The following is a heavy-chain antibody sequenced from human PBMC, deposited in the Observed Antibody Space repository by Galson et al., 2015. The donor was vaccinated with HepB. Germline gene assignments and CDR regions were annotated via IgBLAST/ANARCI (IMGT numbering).Heavy chain of an antibody. D-gene: IGHD1-26*01. V-gene: IGHV4-39*01. CDR3: AKVGWADPFDY. Sequence: ETLSLTCTVSGGSISINNYYWGWIRQPPGKGLEWIGSIYYSGSTNYNPSLKSRVTISVDTSKNQFSLRLSSVTAADTAVYYCAKVGWADPFDYWGQGTLVTVSS. CDR2: IYYSGST. J-gene: IGHJ4*02. CDR1: GGSISINNYY.